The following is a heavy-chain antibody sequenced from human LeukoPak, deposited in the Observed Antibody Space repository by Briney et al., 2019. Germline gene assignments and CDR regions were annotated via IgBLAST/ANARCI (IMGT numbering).Heavy chain of an antibody. CDR2: MYSGGIT. J-gene: IGHJ4*02. Sequence: GGSLRLSCAPSVFTPSSNYMSCVRQAPGKGLEGVSGMYSGGITYYADSVKGRFTISRDNSKNTLYIQMNSLRAEDTAVYYCTRPASGILGGSPDYWGQGTLVTVSS. CDR3: TRPASGILGGSPDY. CDR1: VFTPSSNY. D-gene: IGHD1-26*01. V-gene: IGHV3-66*04.